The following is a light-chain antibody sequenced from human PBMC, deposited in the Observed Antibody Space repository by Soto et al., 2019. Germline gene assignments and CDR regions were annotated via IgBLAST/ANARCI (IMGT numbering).Light chain of an antibody. CDR1: QSISSY. Sequence: DIQITQSPSSLSASVGDRFTITCRASQSISSYLNWYPQKPGKAPKLLIYAASSLQSGVPSRFSGSGSGTDFTLTISSLQPEDFAVYYCQQYGSSTITFGQGTRLEIK. V-gene: IGKV1-39*01. CDR3: QQYGSSTIT. J-gene: IGKJ5*01. CDR2: AAS.